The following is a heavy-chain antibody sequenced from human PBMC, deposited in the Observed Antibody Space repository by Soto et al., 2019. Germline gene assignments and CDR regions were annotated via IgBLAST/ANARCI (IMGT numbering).Heavy chain of an antibody. D-gene: IGHD3-16*02. CDR1: GFTFSSYA. CDR3: ASGAGAIDYRYGMDV. CDR2: ISYDGSNK. J-gene: IGHJ6*02. Sequence: QVQLVESGGGVVQPGRSLRLSCAASGFTFSSYAMHWVRQAPGKGLEWVAVISYDGSNKYYADSVKGRFTISRDNSKNTVYRQINSLRAEDTAVYYCASGAGAIDYRYGMDVWGQGTTVTVSS. V-gene: IGHV3-30-3*01.